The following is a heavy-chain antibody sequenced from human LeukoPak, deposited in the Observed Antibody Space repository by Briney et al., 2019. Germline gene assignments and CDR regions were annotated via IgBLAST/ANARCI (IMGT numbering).Heavy chain of an antibody. D-gene: IGHD3-9*01. J-gene: IGHJ6*04. CDR2: ISSSGSTI. CDR3: ARASLRYFDWLLGTGMDV. V-gene: IGHV3-48*03. Sequence: GGSLRVSCAASGFTFSSYEMNRVRQAPGKGLEWVSYISSSGSTIYYADSVKGRFTISRDNAKNSLYLQMNSLRAEDTAVYYCARASLRYFDWLLGTGMDVWGKGTTVTVSS. CDR1: GFTFSSYE.